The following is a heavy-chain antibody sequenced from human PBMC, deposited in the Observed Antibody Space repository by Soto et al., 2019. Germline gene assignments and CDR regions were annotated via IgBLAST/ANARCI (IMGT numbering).Heavy chain of an antibody. D-gene: IGHD3-10*01. V-gene: IGHV3-53*01. CDR1: GFTVSSNY. CDR2: IYSGGLT. CDR3: ATDIQFAGKGLDV. Sequence: GGSLRLSCAASGFTVSSNYMSWVRQAPGKGLEWVSVIYSGGLTYYADSVKGRFTISRDNSKNTLYLQMNSLRAEDTALYYCATDIQFAGKGLDVWGQGTTVTVSS. J-gene: IGHJ6*02.